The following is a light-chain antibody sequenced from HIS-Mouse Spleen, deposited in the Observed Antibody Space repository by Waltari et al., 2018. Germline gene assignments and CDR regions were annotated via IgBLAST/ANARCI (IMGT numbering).Light chain of an antibody. CDR1: KLGDKY. CDR3: QAWDSSTAV. Sequence: SYELTHPPSVSVSPGQTASITCSGDKLGDKYACWYQQKPGQSPVPVIYQDSKRPSGIPERFSSSNSGNTATLTISGTQAMDEADYYCQAWDSSTAVFGGGTRLTVL. CDR2: QDS. V-gene: IGLV3-1*01. J-gene: IGLJ2*01.